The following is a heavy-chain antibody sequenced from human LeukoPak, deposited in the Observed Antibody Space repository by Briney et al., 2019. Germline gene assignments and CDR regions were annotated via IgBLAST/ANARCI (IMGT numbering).Heavy chain of an antibody. CDR2: IRSKAYGGTT. V-gene: IGHV3-49*04. J-gene: IGHJ6*03. D-gene: IGHD1-26*01. CDR3: TTLSGSYSLYYYYYYMDV. CDR1: GFTFSNYG. Sequence: GGSLRLSCAASGFTFSNYGMHWVRQAPGKGLEWVGFIRSKAYGGTTEYAASVKGRFTISRDDSKSIAYLQMNSLKTEDTAVYYCTTLSGSYSLYYYYYYMDVWGKGTTVTVSS.